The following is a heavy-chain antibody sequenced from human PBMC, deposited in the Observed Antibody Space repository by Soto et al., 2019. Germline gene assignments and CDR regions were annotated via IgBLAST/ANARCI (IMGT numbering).Heavy chain of an antibody. V-gene: IGHV1-69*13. CDR1: VGTFSSYA. CDR3: ARGGYDFWSGYYQVPFDY. Sequence: SVKVSCTASVGTFSSYAISWVRQAPGQGLEWMGGITPIFGTANYAQKFQGRVTITADESTSTAYMELSSLRSEDTAVYYCARGGYDFWSGYYQVPFDYWGQGTLVTVSS. D-gene: IGHD3-3*01. CDR2: ITPIFGTA. J-gene: IGHJ4*02.